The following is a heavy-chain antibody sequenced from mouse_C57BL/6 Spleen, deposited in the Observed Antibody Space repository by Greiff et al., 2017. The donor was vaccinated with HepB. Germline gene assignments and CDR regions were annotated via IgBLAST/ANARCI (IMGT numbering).Heavy chain of an antibody. Sequence: VQLQQPGAELVMPGASVKLSCKASGYTFTSYWMHWVKQRPGQGLEWIGEIDPSDSYTNYNQKFKGKSTLTVDKSSSTAYMQLSSLTSEVSAVYYCARSYDSNRDYAMDYWGQGTSVTVSS. V-gene: IGHV1-69*01. CDR2: IDPSDSYT. D-gene: IGHD2-5*01. CDR1: GYTFTSYW. CDR3: ARSYDSNRDYAMDY. J-gene: IGHJ4*01.